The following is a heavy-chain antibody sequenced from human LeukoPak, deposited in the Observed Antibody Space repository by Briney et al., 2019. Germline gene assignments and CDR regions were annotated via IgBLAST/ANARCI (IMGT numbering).Heavy chain of an antibody. D-gene: IGHD3-10*01. V-gene: IGHV3-21*01. CDR3: ARDTGQYAPGTPGFTRFDP. J-gene: IGHJ5*02. CDR2: ISSSSSYI. Sequence: GGSLRLSCAASGFTFTSYSMNWVRQAPGKGLEGVSSISSSSSYIYYADSVKGRFTISRDNAKNSLYLQMNSLRAEDTAVYYCARDTGQYAPGTPGFTRFDPWGQGTLVTVSS. CDR1: GFTFTSYS.